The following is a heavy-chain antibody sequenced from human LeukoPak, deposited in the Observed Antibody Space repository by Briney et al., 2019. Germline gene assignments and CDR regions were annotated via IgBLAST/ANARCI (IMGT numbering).Heavy chain of an antibody. Sequence: ASVKVSCKASGYTFTSYYMHWVRQAPGQGLEWMGIINPSGGSTSYAQKFQGRVTMTRDTSTSTVYMELSSLRSEDTAVYYCARSRMTTANWDTWFDPWGQGTLVTVSS. D-gene: IGHD4-11*01. CDR2: INPSGGST. CDR3: ARSRMTTANWDTWFDP. CDR1: GYTFTSYY. V-gene: IGHV1-46*01. J-gene: IGHJ5*02.